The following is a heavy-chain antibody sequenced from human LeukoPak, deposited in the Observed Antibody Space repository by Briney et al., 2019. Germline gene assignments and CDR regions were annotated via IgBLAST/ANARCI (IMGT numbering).Heavy chain of an antibody. Sequence: ASVKVSCNASGYTFTSSAISWVRQAPGQGLEWMGWISAYSGNTNYAQKLQGRVTMTTDTSTSTAYMELRSLRSDDTAVYYCARCYDSSGFYYFDYWGQGTLVTVSS. CDR3: ARCYDSSGFYYFDY. CDR2: ISAYSGNT. V-gene: IGHV1-18*01. D-gene: IGHD3-22*01. J-gene: IGHJ4*02. CDR1: GYTFTSSA.